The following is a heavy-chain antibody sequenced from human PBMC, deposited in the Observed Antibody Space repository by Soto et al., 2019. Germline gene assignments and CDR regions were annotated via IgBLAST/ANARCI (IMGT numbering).Heavy chain of an antibody. Sequence: EVQLLESGGGVTPPGGSLRLSCVASGFNFNNYAMSWVRQAPGKGLEWVAAMSGVGGSIYYADSVKGRFTISRDNSKNTLFLQMRSLRADDTAVYYCANNALTGGSRPGFGYYFQYWGQGTMVTVSA. J-gene: IGHJ4*02. CDR3: ANNALTGGSRPGFGYYFQY. D-gene: IGHD2-8*02. CDR2: MSGVGGSI. CDR1: GFNFNNYA. V-gene: IGHV3-23*01.